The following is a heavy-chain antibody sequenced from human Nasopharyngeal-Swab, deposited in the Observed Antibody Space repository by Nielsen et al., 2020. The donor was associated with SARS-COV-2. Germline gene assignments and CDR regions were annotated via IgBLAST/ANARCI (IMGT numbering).Heavy chain of an antibody. CDR1: GFTFSSYW. J-gene: IGHJ6*02. CDR2: INNDGSST. D-gene: IGHD2-15*01. V-gene: IGHV3-74*01. Sequence: GESLKISCAASGFTFSSYWMHWVRQAPGKGLVWVARINNDGSSTTYADSVNGRFTISRDNAKNTLYLQMNSLRVEDTAVYFCVRGGGGFVVVVPATLYGMDVWGQGTTVTVSS. CDR3: VRGGGGFVVVVPATLYGMDV.